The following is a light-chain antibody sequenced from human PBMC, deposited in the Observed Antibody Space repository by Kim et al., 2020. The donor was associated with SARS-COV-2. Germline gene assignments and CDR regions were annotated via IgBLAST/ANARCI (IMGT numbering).Light chain of an antibody. J-gene: IGKJ5*01. Sequence: DIEMTQSPSSLSAWVGDRVTISCRASQTIAKYVNWYQQRPGKAPKILLFDATTLHVGVPSRFSGSASGTDFTLTISGVQVEDFATYFCQQSYTTPITFGQGTRQEIK. CDR2: DAT. CDR1: QTIAKY. V-gene: IGKV1-39*01. CDR3: QQSYTTPIT.